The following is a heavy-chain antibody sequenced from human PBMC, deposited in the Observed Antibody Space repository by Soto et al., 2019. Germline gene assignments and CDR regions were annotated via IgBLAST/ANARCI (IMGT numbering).Heavy chain of an antibody. Sequence: GGSQRLSCAASGFTFSSYGTHWVRQAPGKGLEWVAVISYDGSNKYYADSVKGRFTISRDNSKNTLYLQMNSLRAEDTAVYYCAKEGYCSSTSCYLLPSYYYYYYGMDVWGQGTTVTVSS. J-gene: IGHJ6*02. CDR3: AKEGYCSSTSCYLLPSYYYYYYGMDV. CDR1: GFTFSSYG. V-gene: IGHV3-30*18. CDR2: ISYDGSNK. D-gene: IGHD2-2*01.